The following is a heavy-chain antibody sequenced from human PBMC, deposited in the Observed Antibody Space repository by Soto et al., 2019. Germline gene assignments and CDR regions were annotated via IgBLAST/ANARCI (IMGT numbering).Heavy chain of an antibody. CDR3: AKNQERELPRVIDF. CDR1: GLTFSNYA. J-gene: IGHJ4*02. CDR2: MSGSSSTT. D-gene: IGHD1-7*01. V-gene: IGHV3-23*01. Sequence: GGSLRLSCATSGLTFSNYAMSWVRHAPGGGLEWVSSMSGSSSTTYYADSVRGRFTISRDRSKNTLYLQMSSLRAEDTALYYCAKNQERELPRVIDFWGQGTLVTVSS.